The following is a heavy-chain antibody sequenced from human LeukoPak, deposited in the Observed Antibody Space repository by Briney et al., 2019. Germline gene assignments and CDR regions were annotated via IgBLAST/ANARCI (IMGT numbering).Heavy chain of an antibody. CDR3: AKTPYSSGWYAAIDY. J-gene: IGHJ4*02. CDR2: ISGSGGST. Sequence: GGSLRLSCAASGFTFSSYWMHWVRQAPGKGLEWVSAISGSGGSTYYADSVKGRFTISRDNSKNTLYLQMNSLRAEDTAVYYCAKTPYSSGWYAAIDYWGQGTLVTVSS. CDR1: GFTFSSYW. V-gene: IGHV3-23*01. D-gene: IGHD6-19*01.